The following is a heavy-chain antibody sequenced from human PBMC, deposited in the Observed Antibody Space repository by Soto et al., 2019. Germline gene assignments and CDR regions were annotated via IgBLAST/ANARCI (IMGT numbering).Heavy chain of an antibody. CDR3: ARDPNYDFWSGPQNSWFDP. J-gene: IGHJ5*02. CDR1: GYTFTSYG. CDR2: ISAYNGNT. V-gene: IGHV1-18*04. Sequence: ASVKVSCKASGYTFTSYGISWVRQAPGQGLEWMGWISAYNGNTNYAQKLQGRVTMTTDTSTSTAYMELRSLRSDDTAVYYCARDPNYDFWSGPQNSWFDPWGQGTLVTVSS. D-gene: IGHD3-3*01.